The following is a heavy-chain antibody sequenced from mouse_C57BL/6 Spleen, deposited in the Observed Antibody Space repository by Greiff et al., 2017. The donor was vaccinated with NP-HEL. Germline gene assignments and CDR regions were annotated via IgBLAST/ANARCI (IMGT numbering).Heavy chain of an antibody. CDR3: ARDEGGYYVAWFAY. V-gene: IGHV3-6*01. CDR1: GYSITSGYY. D-gene: IGHD2-3*01. J-gene: IGHJ3*01. Sequence: DVQLQESGPGLVKPSQSLSLTCSVTGYSITSGYYWNWIRQFPGNKLEWMGYISYDGSNNYNPSLKNRISITRDTSKNQFFLKLNSVTTEDTATYYCARDEGGYYVAWFAYWGQGTLVTVSA. CDR2: ISYDGSN.